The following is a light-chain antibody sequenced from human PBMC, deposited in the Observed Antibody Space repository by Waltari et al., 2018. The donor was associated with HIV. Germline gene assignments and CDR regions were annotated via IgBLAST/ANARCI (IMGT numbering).Light chain of an antibody. J-gene: IGLJ2*01. CDR1: SGDGGGYNF. CDR3: SSYTSSGPRYVL. V-gene: IGLV2-14*03. CDR2: NVS. Sequence: SALTQPASVSGSPGQPITIPCSGTSGDGGGYNFVSWSQKHPGKAPKPIIYNVSSRPSGVSIRFSGSRSANTASLTISGLQVEDEADYFCSSYTSSGPRYVLFGGGTRLTVL.